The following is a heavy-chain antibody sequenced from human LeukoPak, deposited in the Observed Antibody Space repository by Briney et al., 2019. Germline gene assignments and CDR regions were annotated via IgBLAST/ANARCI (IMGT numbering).Heavy chain of an antibody. Sequence: GGSLRLSCAASGFTFNNYALHWVRQAPGKGLEWVTFIRYDGSDKYYADSVKGRFTISRDNSKNTLYLQMNSLRAEDTAVYYCARVKEASAFDIWGQGTMITVSS. V-gene: IGHV3-30*02. CDR1: GFTFNNYA. D-gene: IGHD5-12*01. CDR3: ARVKEASAFDI. J-gene: IGHJ3*02. CDR2: IRYDGSDK.